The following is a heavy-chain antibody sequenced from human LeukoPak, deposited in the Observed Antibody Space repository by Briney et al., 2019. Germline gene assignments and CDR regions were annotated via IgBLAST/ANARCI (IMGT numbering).Heavy chain of an antibody. V-gene: IGHV3-23*01. CDR2: ISGSGGST. J-gene: IGHJ4*02. Sequence: GGSLRLSCAASGFTFSSYAMSWVRQAPGKGLEWGSAISGSGGSTYYAGSVKGRFTISRNNSKNTLYLQMNNLRAEDTAVYYCAKVWYYYDTRAFDYWGQGTLVTVSS. CDR3: AKVWYYYDTRAFDY. D-gene: IGHD3-22*01. CDR1: GFTFSSYA.